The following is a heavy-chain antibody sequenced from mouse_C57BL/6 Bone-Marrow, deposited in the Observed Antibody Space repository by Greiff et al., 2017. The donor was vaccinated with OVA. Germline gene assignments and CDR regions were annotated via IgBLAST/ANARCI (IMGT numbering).Heavy chain of an antibody. CDR1: GFTFSDYG. Sequence: EVMLVESGGGLVKPGGSLKLSCAASGFTFSDYGMHWVRQAPEKGLEWVAYISSGSSTIYYADTVKGRFTISRDNAKNTLFLQMTSLRSEDTAMYYCARQGFYYGSSPYWYFDVWGTGTTVTVSS. CDR2: ISSGSSTI. J-gene: IGHJ1*03. V-gene: IGHV5-17*01. D-gene: IGHD1-1*01. CDR3: ARQGFYYGSSPYWYFDV.